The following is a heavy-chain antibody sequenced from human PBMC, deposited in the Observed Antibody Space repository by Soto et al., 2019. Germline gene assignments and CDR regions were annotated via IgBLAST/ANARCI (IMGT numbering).Heavy chain of an antibody. CDR1: GYTFSTIG. CDR2: ISPYKGNT. V-gene: IGHV1-18*01. J-gene: IGHJ4*02. D-gene: IGHD3-10*01. Sequence: SVKVSCRASGYTFSTIGIIWVRQAPGQGLEWMGWISPYKGNTHYAQGLQGRVTMTTDTSTSTAYMELRSLRSDDTAVYYCARDLDASGSYYTDYWGQGTLVTVSS. CDR3: ARDLDASGSYYTDY.